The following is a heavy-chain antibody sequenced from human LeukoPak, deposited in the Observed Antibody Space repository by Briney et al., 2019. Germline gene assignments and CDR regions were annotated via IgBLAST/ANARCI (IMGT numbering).Heavy chain of an antibody. CDR1: GFTFSSYA. Sequence: GGSLRLSCAASGFTFSSYAMSWVRQAPGKGLEWVSAISGSGGSTDYADSVKGRFTISRDNSKNTLYLQMNSLRAEDTAVYYCAKGPSGRDYDISGYPVYWGEGTPVTVSS. J-gene: IGHJ4*02. CDR3: AKGPSGRDYDISGYPVY. D-gene: IGHD3-22*01. CDR2: ISGSGGST. V-gene: IGHV3-23*01.